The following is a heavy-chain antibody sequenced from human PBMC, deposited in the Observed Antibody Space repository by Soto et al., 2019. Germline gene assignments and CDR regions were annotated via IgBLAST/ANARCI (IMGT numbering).Heavy chain of an antibody. CDR1: GCTFSTSA. J-gene: IGHJ4*02. CDR3: AKEADISGYYPDY. CDR2: ISGSGGST. Sequence: PGGSRILSFAAFGCTFSTSAMSWVPRAPGKGLEWVSVISGSGGSTHYADSLKGRSTISRDKSKNTLHLQVNSLRGEDTAVYDCAKEADISGYYPDYWGQGTQVTVSS. V-gene: IGHV3-23*01. D-gene: IGHD3-22*01.